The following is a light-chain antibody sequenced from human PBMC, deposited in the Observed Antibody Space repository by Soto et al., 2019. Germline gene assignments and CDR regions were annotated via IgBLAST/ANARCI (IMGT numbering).Light chain of an antibody. Sequence: SSELTQPPSVSVAPEKTATITCGGNNIGDKRVHWYRQKPGQAPVLLISYDSDRPSGIPERFSGSNSGNTATLTINRVEAGDEADYYCQVWDIMTDNYVFGGGTKLTVL. CDR3: QVWDIMTDNYV. CDR1: NIGDKR. J-gene: IGLJ1*01. CDR2: YDS. V-gene: IGLV3-21*04.